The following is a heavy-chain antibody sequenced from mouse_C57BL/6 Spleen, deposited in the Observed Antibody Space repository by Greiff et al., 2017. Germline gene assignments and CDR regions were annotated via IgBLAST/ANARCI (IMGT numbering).Heavy chain of an antibody. J-gene: IGHJ3*01. CDR1: GFTFSDYG. D-gene: IGHD4-1*01. Sequence: EVHLVESGGGLVKPGGSLKLSCAASGFTFSDYGMHWVRQAPEKGLEWVAYISSGSSTIYYADTVKGRFTISRDNAKNTLFLQMTSLRSEDTAMYYCARSLTGGFAYWGQGTLVTVSA. CDR2: ISSGSSTI. V-gene: IGHV5-17*01. CDR3: ARSLTGGFAY.